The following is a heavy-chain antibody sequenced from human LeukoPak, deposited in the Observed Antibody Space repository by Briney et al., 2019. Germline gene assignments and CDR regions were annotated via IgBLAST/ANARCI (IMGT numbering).Heavy chain of an antibody. CDR2: ISGSGGSP. D-gene: IGHD5-12*01. J-gene: IGHJ4*02. CDR1: GFTFSTYA. V-gene: IGHV3-23*01. Sequence: HPGGSLRLSCAASGFTFSTYAMSWVRQAPGKGLEWVSVISGSGGSPYYADSVKGRFTISRDNSKNTLYLQMNSLRAEDTAVYYCARGPSGYHNTGGQGTLVTVSS. CDR3: ARGPSGYHNT.